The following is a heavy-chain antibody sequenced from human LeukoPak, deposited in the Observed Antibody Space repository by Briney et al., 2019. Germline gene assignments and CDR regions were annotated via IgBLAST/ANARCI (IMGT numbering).Heavy chain of an antibody. Sequence: SETLSLTCTVSGGSISSYYWSWIRQPPGKGLEWIGYIYTSGSTNYNPSLKSRVTISVDTSKNQFSLKLSSVTAADTAVYYCARLRYNWFDPWGQGTLVTVSS. J-gene: IGHJ5*02. CDR1: GGSISSYY. CDR2: IYTSGST. V-gene: IGHV4-4*09. CDR3: ARLRYNWFDP.